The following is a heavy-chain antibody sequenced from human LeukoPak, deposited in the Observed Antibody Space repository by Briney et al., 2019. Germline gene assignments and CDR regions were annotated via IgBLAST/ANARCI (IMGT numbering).Heavy chain of an antibody. CDR1: GGTFSSYA. CDR2: IIPIFGTA. Sequence: SVKVSCKASGGTFSSYAISWVRQAPGQGLEWMGRIIPIFGTANYAQKFQGRVTITADKSTSTAYMELSSLRYEDTAVYYCARVFSEDPGYSGYDYGYWGQGTLVTVSS. CDR3: ARVFSEDPGYSGYDYGY. J-gene: IGHJ4*02. D-gene: IGHD5-12*01. V-gene: IGHV1-69*06.